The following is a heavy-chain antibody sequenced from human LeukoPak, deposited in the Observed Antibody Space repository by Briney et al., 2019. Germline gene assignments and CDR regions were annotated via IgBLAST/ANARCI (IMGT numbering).Heavy chain of an antibody. V-gene: IGHV3-30*03. CDR2: ISYDGSNK. Sequence: GGSLRLSCAASGFTFSSYWMSWVRQAPGKGLEWVAVISYDGSNKYYADSVKGRFTISRDNSKNTLYLQMNSLRAEDTAVYYCAMNRQDDILTGYYLDYWGQGTLVTVSS. D-gene: IGHD3-9*01. CDR1: GFTFSSYW. CDR3: AMNRQDDILTGYYLDY. J-gene: IGHJ4*02.